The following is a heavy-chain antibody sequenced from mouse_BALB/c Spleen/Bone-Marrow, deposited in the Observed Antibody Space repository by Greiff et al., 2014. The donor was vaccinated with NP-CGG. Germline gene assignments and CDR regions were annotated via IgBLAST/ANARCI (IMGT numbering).Heavy chain of an antibody. CDR1: GYTFTSYW. D-gene: IGHD2-2*01. J-gene: IGHJ3*01. CDR3: TRGGVYYAYDGAWFAY. Sequence: LQQSGSELVRPGASVKLSCKASGYTFTSYWMHWVKQRPGQGLEWIGSIYPGSGSTNYDEKFKSKATLTVDTSSSTAYMQLSSLTSEDSAVYYCTRGGVYYAYDGAWFAYWGQGTLVTVSA. V-gene: IGHV1S22*01. CDR2: IYPGSGST.